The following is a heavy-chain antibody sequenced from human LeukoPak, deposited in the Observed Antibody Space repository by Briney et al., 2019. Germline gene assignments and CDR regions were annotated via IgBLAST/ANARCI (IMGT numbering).Heavy chain of an antibody. CDR1: GFTFSSYA. V-gene: IGHV3-30*04. CDR3: ARERAETGYYDSSGYRRDYFDY. D-gene: IGHD3-22*01. CDR2: ISYDGSNK. Sequence: GGSLRLSCAASGFTFSSYAMHWVRQAPGKGLEWVAVISYDGSNKYYADSVKGRFTISRDNSKNTLYLQTNSLRAEDTAVYYCARERAETGYYDSSGYRRDYFDYWGQGTLVTVSS. J-gene: IGHJ4*02.